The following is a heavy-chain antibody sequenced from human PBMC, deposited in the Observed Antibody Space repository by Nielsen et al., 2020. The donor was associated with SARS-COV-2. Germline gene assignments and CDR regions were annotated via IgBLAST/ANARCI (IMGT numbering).Heavy chain of an antibody. Sequence: GGSLRPPCAASGFTFSSYAMHWVRQAPGKGLEWVAVISYDGSNKYYADSVKGRFTISRDNSKNTLYLQMNSLRAEDTAVYYCARLGCSSTSCYNGGAFDIWGQGTVVTVSS. CDR1: GFTFSSYA. D-gene: IGHD2-2*02. CDR3: ARLGCSSTSCYNGGAFDI. CDR2: ISYDGSNK. V-gene: IGHV3-30-3*01. J-gene: IGHJ3*02.